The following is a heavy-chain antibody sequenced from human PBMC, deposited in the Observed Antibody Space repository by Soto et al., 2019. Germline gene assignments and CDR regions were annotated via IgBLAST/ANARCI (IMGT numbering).Heavy chain of an antibody. CDR2: ISYDGSNK. CDR1: GFTFSSYA. CDR3: AREMLTVDTAFDY. V-gene: IGHV3-30-3*01. Sequence: QVQLVESGGGVVQPGRSLRLSCAASGFTFSSYAMHWVRQAPGKGLEWVAVISYDGSNKYYADSVKGRFTISRDNSKNTLYLQMNSLRAEDTAVYYCAREMLTVDTAFDYRGQGTLVTVSS. J-gene: IGHJ4*02. D-gene: IGHD5-18*01.